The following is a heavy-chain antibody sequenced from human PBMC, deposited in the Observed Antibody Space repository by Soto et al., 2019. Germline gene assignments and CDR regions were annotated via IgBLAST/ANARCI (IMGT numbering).Heavy chain of an antibody. V-gene: IGHV1-3*04. CDR2: INTGNGYT. J-gene: IGHJ6*02. CDR3: RRVNAILINLEDDSHDMNV. D-gene: IGHD2-15*01. CDR1: GYTFATYA. Sequence: QVQLVQSGAEVKKPGASVKVSCKASGYTFATYAIHWVRQAPGQRLEWMGWINTGNGYTEYSQNFRGRITITRDTAANTAKMELSSLRSQDTALYYCRRVNAILINLEDDSHDMNVWGQGTTVTVAS.